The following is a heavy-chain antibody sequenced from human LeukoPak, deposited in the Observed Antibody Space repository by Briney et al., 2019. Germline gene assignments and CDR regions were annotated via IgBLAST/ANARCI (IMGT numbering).Heavy chain of an antibody. Sequence: ASETLSLTCTVSGGSISSSSYYWGWIRQPPGKGLEWIGSIYYSGSTYYNPSLKSRVTISVDTSKNQFSLKLSSVTAADTAVYYCARPGTYYYGSGSYHRGYNWFDPWGQGTLVTVSS. CDR1: GGSISSSSYY. D-gene: IGHD3-10*01. CDR2: IYYSGST. V-gene: IGHV4-39*07. J-gene: IGHJ5*02. CDR3: ARPGTYYYGSGSYHRGYNWFDP.